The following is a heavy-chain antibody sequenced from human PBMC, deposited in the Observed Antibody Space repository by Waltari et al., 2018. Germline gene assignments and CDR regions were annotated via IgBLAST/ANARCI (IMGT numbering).Heavy chain of an antibody. CDR1: GFSFRTYG. CDR3: AKGSHSSSWNPDY. D-gene: IGHD6-13*01. Sequence: QVQLVESGGGVVQPGRSLRLSCAASGFSFRTYGMLWVRQAPGKGLEWVALISDDGSNNYYADSVKGRFTIARDNSENTLFLQMNSLRGEDTAVYYCAKGSHSSSWNPDYWGQGTLVIVSS. J-gene: IGHJ4*02. V-gene: IGHV3-30*18. CDR2: ISDDGSNN.